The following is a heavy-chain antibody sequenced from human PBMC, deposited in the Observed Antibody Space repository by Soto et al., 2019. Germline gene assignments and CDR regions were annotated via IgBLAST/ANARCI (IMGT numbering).Heavy chain of an antibody. J-gene: IGHJ3*02. V-gene: IGHV3-30*18. D-gene: IGHD2-15*01. CDR3: AKEDCSGGSCYSWEAFDI. Sequence: GGSLRLSCAASGFTFSSYGMHWVRQAPGKGLEWVAVISYDGSNKYYADSVKGRFTISRDNSKNTLYLQMNSLRAEDTAVYYCAKEDCSGGSCYSWEAFDIWGQGTMVTVSS. CDR2: ISYDGSNK. CDR1: GFTFSSYG.